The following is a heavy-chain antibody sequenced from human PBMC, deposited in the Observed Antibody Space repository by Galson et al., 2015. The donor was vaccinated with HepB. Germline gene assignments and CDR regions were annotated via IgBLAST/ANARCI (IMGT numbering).Heavy chain of an antibody. CDR3: AREGQIGCSSTSCYETP. J-gene: IGHJ1*01. V-gene: IGHV3-21*01. Sequence: SLRLSCAASGFTFSSYSMNWVRQAPGKGLEWVSSISSSSSYIYYADSVKGRFTISRDNAKNSLYLQMNSLRAEDTAVYYCAREGQIGCSSTSCYETPWGQGTLVTVSS. D-gene: IGHD2-2*01. CDR1: GFTFSSYS. CDR2: ISSSSSYI.